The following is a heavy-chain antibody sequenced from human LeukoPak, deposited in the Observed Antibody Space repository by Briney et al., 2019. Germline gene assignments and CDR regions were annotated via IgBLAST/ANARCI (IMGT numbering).Heavy chain of an antibody. CDR3: AKEGAESFPDAFDI. V-gene: IGHV4-59*01. CDR2: ISYSGST. CDR1: GGSISSYY. D-gene: IGHD3-10*01. Sequence: SETLSLTCTVSGGSISSYYWSWIRQPPGKGLEWIGYISYSGSTKNNPSLKSRVTISVDTSKNQFSLKLTSVTAADTAVYYCAKEGAESFPDAFDIWGQGTMITVSS. J-gene: IGHJ3*02.